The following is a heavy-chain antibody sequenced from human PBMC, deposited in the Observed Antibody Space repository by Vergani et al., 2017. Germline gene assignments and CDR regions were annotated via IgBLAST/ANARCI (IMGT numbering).Heavy chain of an antibody. J-gene: IGHJ6*03. CDR2: IYSGGST. CDR1: GFTVSSNY. Sequence: EVQLVESGGGLVQPGGSLRLSCAASGFTVSSNYMSWVRQAPGKGLEWVSVIYSGGSTYYADSVKGRFTISRHNSKNTLYLQMNSLRAEDTAVYYCARASLRALVGYYYYMDVWGKGKTVVVSS. V-gene: IGHV3-53*04. D-gene: IGHD3-16*02. CDR3: ARASLRALVGYYYYMDV.